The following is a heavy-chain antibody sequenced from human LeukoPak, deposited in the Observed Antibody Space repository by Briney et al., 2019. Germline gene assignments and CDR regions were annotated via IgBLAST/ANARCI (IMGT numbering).Heavy chain of an antibody. V-gene: IGHV4-34*01. J-gene: IGHJ4*02. D-gene: IGHD2-15*01. Sequence: SETLSLTCAVYGGSFSGYYWSWIRQPPGKGLEWIGEINHSGSTNYNPSLKSRVTISVDTSKNQFSLKLSSASAADTAVYYCARGHCSGGSCYPDYWGQGTLVTVSS. CDR2: INHSGST. CDR3: ARGHCSGGSCYPDY. CDR1: GGSFSGYY.